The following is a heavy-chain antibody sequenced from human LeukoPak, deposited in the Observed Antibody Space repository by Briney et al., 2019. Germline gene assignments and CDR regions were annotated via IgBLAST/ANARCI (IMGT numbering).Heavy chain of an antibody. J-gene: IGHJ4*02. CDR2: IYYSGST. Sequence: SETLSLTCTVSGGSISSSSYYWGWIRQPPGKGLEWIGSIYYSGSTYYNPSLKSRVTISLDTSKNQFSLKLSSVTAADTAVYYCERCGYYDFWSGYNPATFDYWGQGPLVTVSS. CDR1: GGSISSSSYY. CDR3: ERCGYYDFWSGYNPATFDY. D-gene: IGHD3-3*01. V-gene: IGHV4-39*01.